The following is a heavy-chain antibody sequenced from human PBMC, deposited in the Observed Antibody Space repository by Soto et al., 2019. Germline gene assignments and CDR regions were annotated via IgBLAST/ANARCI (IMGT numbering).Heavy chain of an antibody. CDR2: IVVGSGNT. D-gene: IGHD3-10*01. V-gene: IGHV1-58*01. J-gene: IGHJ4*02. Sequence: SVKVSCKASGFTFTSSAVQWVRQARGQRLEWIGWIVVGSGNTNYAQKFQERVTITRDKSISTAYLQWSSLKASDTAMYYCARPSRGVIWPQFDYWGQGTLVTVSS. CDR1: GFTFTSSA. CDR3: ARPSRGVIWPQFDY.